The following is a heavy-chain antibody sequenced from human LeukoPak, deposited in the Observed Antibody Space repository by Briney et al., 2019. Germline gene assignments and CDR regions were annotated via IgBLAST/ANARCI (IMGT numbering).Heavy chain of an antibody. CDR3: ARWVHYYDSSGYYRDY. CDR2: IIPIFGTA. V-gene: IGHV1-69*13. CDR1: GGTFSSYA. Sequence: ASVKVSCKASGGTFSSYAISWVRQAPGQGLEWMGGIIPIFGTANYAQKFQGRVTITADESTSTAYMELSSLRSEDTAVYYCARWVHYYDSSGYYRDYWGQGTLVTVSS. D-gene: IGHD3-22*01. J-gene: IGHJ4*02.